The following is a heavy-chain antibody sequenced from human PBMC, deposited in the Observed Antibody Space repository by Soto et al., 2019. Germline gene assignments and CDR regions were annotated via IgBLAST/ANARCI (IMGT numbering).Heavy chain of an antibody. J-gene: IGHJ6*03. CDR1: GYTFTSYD. V-gene: IGHV1-8*01. CDR2: MNPNSGNT. D-gene: IGHD6-13*01. Sequence: QVQLVQSGAEVKKPGASVKVSCKASGYTFTSYDINWVRQATGQGLEWMGWMNPNSGNTGYAQKFQGRVTMTRNTSISTAYMKLSSLRSEDTAVYYCARTSSSWSYYYYYLDVWGKGTTVTVSS. CDR3: ARTSSSWSYYYYYLDV.